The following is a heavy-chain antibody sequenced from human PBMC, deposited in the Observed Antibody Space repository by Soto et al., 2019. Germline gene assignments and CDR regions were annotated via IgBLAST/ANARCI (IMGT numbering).Heavy chain of an antibody. CDR2: ISGYNGNT. CDR1: VYTFTSYG. Sequence: ASVKVSCKASVYTFTSYGISWVRQAPGQGLEWLGWISGYNGNTNYAPKFQGRVTMTTDTSTSTAYMELRSLRSDDTAVYYCAREGRRIPGATGIDYWGQGTLVTVSS. J-gene: IGHJ4*02. D-gene: IGHD2-2*01. V-gene: IGHV1-18*04. CDR3: AREGRRIPGATGIDY.